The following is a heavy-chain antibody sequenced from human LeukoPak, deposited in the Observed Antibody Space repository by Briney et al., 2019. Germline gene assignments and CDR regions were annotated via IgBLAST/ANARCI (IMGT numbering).Heavy chain of an antibody. CDR3: ARVTKAVAYYYYYMDV. CDR2: IYYSGST. CDR1: GGSISSSSYY. Sequence: SETLSLTCTVSGGSISSSSYYWGWIRQPPGKGLEWIGSIYYSGSTYYNPSLKSRVTISVDTSKNQFSLKLSSVTAADTAVYYCARVTKAVAYYYYYMDVWGKGTTVTVSS. J-gene: IGHJ6*03. V-gene: IGHV4-39*07. D-gene: IGHD2-8*01.